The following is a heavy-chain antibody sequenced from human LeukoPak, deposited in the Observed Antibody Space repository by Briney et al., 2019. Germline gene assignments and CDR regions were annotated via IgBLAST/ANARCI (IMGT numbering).Heavy chain of an antibody. CDR1: GFIFSIYG. CDR3: AELGITMIGGV. Sequence: GGTLRLSCVASGFIFSIYGMNWVRQAPGKGLEWVSGIVGDAGRTYYADSVKGRFTISRDNAKNSLYLQMNSLRAEDTAVYYCAELGITMIGGVWGKGTTVTISS. V-gene: IGHV3-23*01. J-gene: IGHJ6*04. D-gene: IGHD3-10*02. CDR2: IVGDAGRT.